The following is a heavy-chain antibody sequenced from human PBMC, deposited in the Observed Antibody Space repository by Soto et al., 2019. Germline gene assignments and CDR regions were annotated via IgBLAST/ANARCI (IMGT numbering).Heavy chain of an antibody. CDR1: GGSVSSGSYY. Sequence: SATLSLTCTVSGGSVSSGSYYWSWIRQPPGKGLEWIGYIYYTGTTNYNPSLKSRVTISVDTSKNQFSLKLSSVTATDTAIYYCAREQRSGYCSSTSCPNWFDPWGQGTLVTVSS. CDR2: IYYTGTT. CDR3: AREQRSGYCSSTSCPNWFDP. V-gene: IGHV4-61*01. J-gene: IGHJ5*02. D-gene: IGHD2-2*01.